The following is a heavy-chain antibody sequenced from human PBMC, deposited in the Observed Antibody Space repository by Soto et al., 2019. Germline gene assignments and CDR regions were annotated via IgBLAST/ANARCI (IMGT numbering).Heavy chain of an antibody. CDR3: VRTPLGGATDRACPDY. CDR1: GFTFSSHD. D-gene: IGHD2-15*01. Sequence: EVQLLESGGGLVRPGGSLRLSCAASGFTFSSHDLSWVRQAPGKGLEWVSAITNDGGRTYYADSVKGRFTISRDNSKNTLYLQMNRLRAEDAAIYSCVRTPLGGATDRACPDYWGLGTLVTVSS. V-gene: IGHV3-23*01. J-gene: IGHJ4*02. CDR2: ITNDGGRT.